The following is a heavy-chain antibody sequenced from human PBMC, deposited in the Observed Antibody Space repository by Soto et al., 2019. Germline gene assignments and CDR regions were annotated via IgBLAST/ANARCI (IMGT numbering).Heavy chain of an antibody. CDR2: IKKDGSEQ. Sequence: EVQLVESGGGLVQPGGSLRLSCAASGFTFTAYYMPWVRQAPGKGLEWVASIKKDGSEQYYVDSVKGRFTISRDNAKNSQYLQMHSLRAGDTALYYCSRENWFQDFWGQGTLVTVSS. D-gene: IGHD3-10*01. J-gene: IGHJ4*02. CDR1: GFTFTAYY. CDR3: SRENWFQDF. V-gene: IGHV3-7*03.